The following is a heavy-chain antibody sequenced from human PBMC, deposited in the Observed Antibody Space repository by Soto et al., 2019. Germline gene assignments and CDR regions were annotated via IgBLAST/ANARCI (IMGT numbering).Heavy chain of an antibody. Sequence: QVQLVQSGAEVKKPGSSVKVSCKASGGTFSSYAISWVRQAPGQGLEWMGGIIPIFGTADYAQKFQGRVTITADESTSTAYMELSSQRSEDTAVYYCARAVAGGVYYYYGMDVWGQGTTVTVSS. CDR2: IIPIFGTA. D-gene: IGHD6-19*01. CDR3: ARAVAGGVYYYYGMDV. V-gene: IGHV1-69*12. CDR1: GGTFSSYA. J-gene: IGHJ6*02.